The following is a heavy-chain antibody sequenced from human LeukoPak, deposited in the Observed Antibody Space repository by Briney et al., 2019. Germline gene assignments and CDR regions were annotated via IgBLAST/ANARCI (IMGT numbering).Heavy chain of an antibody. CDR3: ARGAVTTAYYVGY. CDR2: IYSGGST. V-gene: IGHV3-66*01. J-gene: IGHJ4*02. Sequence: GGSLRLSCAASGITDSSNYMNWVRQAPGKGLEWVSVIYSGGSTLYADSVKGRFTLSRDNAKNSLYLQMNSLRAEDTAVYYCARGAVTTAYYVGYWGQGTLVTVSS. D-gene: IGHD4-17*01. CDR1: GITDSSNY.